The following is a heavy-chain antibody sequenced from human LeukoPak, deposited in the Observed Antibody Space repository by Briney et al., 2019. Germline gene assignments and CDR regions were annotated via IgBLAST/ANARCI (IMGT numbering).Heavy chain of an antibody. D-gene: IGHD6-25*01. CDR2: ISSSSSYI. Sequence: PGGSLRLSCAASGFTFSSYSMNWVRQAPGKGLEWVSSISSSSSYIYYADSVKGRFTISRDNAKNSLYLQMNSLRAEDTAVYYCARDLKTSGHRELSNCFCPWGPVTLVTVSS. CDR3: ARDLKTSGHRELSNCFCP. CDR1: GFTFSSYS. J-gene: IGHJ5*02. V-gene: IGHV3-21*01.